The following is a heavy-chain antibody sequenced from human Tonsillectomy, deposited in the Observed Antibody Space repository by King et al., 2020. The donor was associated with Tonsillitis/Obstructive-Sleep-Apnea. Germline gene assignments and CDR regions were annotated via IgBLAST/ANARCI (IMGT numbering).Heavy chain of an antibody. D-gene: IGHD3-10*01. CDR3: ARGRGRITMVRGVIMHWFDP. CDR1: GGSFSGYY. CDR2: INHSGST. J-gene: IGHJ5*02. V-gene: IGHV4-34*01. Sequence: VQLQQWGAGLLKPSETLSLTCAVSGGSFSGYYWSWIRQPPGKGLEWIGEINHSGSTNYNPSLKSRVTISVDTSKNQFSLKLSSVTAADTAVYYCARGRGRITMVRGVIMHWFDPWGQGTLVTVSS.